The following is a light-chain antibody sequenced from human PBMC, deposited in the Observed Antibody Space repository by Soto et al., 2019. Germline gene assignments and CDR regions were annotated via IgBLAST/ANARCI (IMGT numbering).Light chain of an antibody. CDR2: RAS. CDR1: QSVSGW. Sequence: DIQMTQSPSILSTSVGDRVTITCRASQSVSGWLAWYQQKPGKAPKLLIYRASSLRSGVPSRFSGSASGTEFTLTISGLQPDDFATYYGQQYDRYPLTCGGGTKVEI. CDR3: QQYDRYPLT. J-gene: IGKJ4*02. V-gene: IGKV1-5*03.